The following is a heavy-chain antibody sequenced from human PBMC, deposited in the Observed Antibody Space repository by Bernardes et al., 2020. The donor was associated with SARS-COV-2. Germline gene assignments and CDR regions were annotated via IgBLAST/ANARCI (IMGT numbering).Heavy chain of an antibody. CDR2: IYSNGNT. V-gene: IGHV4-4*07. CDR1: GGSITNYY. Sequence: TLSLICTVSGGSITNYYWTWIRQAAGKGLEWIGRIYSNGNTNYNPSLESRVTMSVDTSNNQFSLKLRSVTAADTAIYYCARERGTLRGDAFDIWGQGTMVTVSS. J-gene: IGHJ3*02. D-gene: IGHD1-1*01. CDR3: ARERGTLRGDAFDI.